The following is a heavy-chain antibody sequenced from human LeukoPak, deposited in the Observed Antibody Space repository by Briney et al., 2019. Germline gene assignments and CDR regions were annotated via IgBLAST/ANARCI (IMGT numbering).Heavy chain of an antibody. J-gene: IGHJ4*02. CDR3: ARGSIEAAGIFDY. Sequence: SETLSLTCTVSGGSISSYWWSWIRQPPGKGLDWMGYIYYSGTTNYNPSLKSRVTISVDTSKNQFSLKLSSVTAADTAVYYCARGSIEAAGIFDYWGQGTLVTVSS. V-gene: IGHV4-59*01. CDR1: GGSISSYW. CDR2: IYYSGTT. D-gene: IGHD6-13*01.